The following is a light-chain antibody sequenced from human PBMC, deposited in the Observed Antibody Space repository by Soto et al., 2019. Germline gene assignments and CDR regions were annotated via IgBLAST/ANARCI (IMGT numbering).Light chain of an antibody. J-gene: IGLJ3*02. CDR1: SSNIGSGYD. V-gene: IGLV1-40*01. CDR3: QSYDSSLSDGV. Sequence: QSVLTQPPSVSGAPGQRVTISCTGSSSNIGSGYDVHWYQQLPGTAPKLLIYGNTNRPSGVPYRFSGSKSGTSASLAITGLQAEDEADYYCQSYDSSLSDGVFGGGTKLTVL. CDR2: GNT.